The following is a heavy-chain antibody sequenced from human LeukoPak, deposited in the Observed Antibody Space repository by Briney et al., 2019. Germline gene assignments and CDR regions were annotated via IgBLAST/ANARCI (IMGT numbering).Heavy chain of an antibody. CDR1: GGSFSGYY. Sequence: SETLSLTCAVYGGSFSGYYWSWIRQPPGKGLEWIGEINHSESNNYNPSLKSRVTISVDTSKNQFSLKLSSVTAADTAVYYCARGLVVAALLYFDYWGQGTLVTVSS. D-gene: IGHD2-15*01. V-gene: IGHV4-34*01. CDR2: INHSESN. CDR3: ARGLVVAALLYFDY. J-gene: IGHJ4*02.